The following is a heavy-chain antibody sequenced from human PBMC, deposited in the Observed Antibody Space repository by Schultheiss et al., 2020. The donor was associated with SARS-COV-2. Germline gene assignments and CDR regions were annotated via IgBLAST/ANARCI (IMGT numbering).Heavy chain of an antibody. V-gene: IGHV3-21*04. J-gene: IGHJ6*02. Sequence: GGSLRLSCAASGFTFSSYSMNWVRQAPGKGLEWVSSISGSGTTIYYADSVKGRFTISRDNAKISLYLQMNSLRAEDTAVYYCARDNTYYGPMDVWGQGTTVTVSS. CDR2: ISGSGTTI. CDR1: GFTFSSYS. CDR3: ARDNTYYGPMDV. D-gene: IGHD3-10*01.